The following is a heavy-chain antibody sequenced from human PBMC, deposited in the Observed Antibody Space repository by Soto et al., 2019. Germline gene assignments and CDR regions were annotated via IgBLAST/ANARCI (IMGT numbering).Heavy chain of an antibody. V-gene: IGHV4-34*01. CDR2: INHSGST. CDR3: ARGQTGYSYGRSRTLDY. Sequence: SETLSLPCAVSGGSFRGYYCSWIRQPPGKGLEWIGEINHSGSTNYNPSLKSRVTISVDTSKNQFSLKLSSVTAADTAVYYCARGQTGYSYGRSRTLDYWVQRTLVTVSS. CDR1: GGSFRGYY. D-gene: IGHD5-18*01. J-gene: IGHJ4*02.